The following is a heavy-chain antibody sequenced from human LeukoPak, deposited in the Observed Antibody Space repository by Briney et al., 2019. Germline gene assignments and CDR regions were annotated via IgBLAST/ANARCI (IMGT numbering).Heavy chain of an antibody. CDR3: ARDYSTGDVDRLDY. CDR2: TAHTGRTE. Sequence: PGGSLRLSCAASGFSFSSFAMNWVRQAPGKGLEWISYTAHTGRTEFYADSVRGRFTVSRDNAKNSLYLQVNSLRDEDTAVYYCARDYSTGDVDRLDYWGQGTLVTVSS. V-gene: IGHV3-48*02. D-gene: IGHD2-8*02. CDR1: GFSFSSFA. J-gene: IGHJ4*02.